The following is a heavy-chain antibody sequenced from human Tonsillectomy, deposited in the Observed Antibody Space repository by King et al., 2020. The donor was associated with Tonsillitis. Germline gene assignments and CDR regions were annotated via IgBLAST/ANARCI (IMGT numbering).Heavy chain of an antibody. CDR3: ARGAVLLWVGDTEGRQYNWFDP. D-gene: IGHD3-10*01. CDR1: GGSFSDYY. Sequence: VQLQQWGAGLLKPSETLSLTCAVYGGSFSDYYWSWIRQPPGKGLEWIGEISHSGSTNYNPSLKSRVTISVDTSKNQFSLKLSSVTAADTAVYYCARGAVLLWVGDTEGRQYNWFDPRGQGTLSPSPQ. V-gene: IGHV4-34*01. J-gene: IGHJ5*02. CDR2: ISHSGST.